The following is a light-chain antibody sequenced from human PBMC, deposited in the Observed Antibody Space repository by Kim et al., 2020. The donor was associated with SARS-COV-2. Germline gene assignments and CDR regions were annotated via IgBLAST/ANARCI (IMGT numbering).Light chain of an antibody. Sequence: SYELTQPPSVSVSPGQTASITCSGDKLGDKYACWYQQKPGQSPVLVIYQASKRPSGIPERFSGSNSGNTATLTISGTQAMDEADYYCQAWDSSIVVFGGG. V-gene: IGLV3-1*01. J-gene: IGLJ2*01. CDR1: KLGDKY. CDR2: QAS. CDR3: QAWDSSIVV.